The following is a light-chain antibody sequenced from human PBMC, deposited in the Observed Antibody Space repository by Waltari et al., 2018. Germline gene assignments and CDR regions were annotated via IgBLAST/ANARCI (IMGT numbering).Light chain of an antibody. CDR3: QQINTYPWT. J-gene: IGKJ1*01. Sequence: IQLTQSPSFLSASTGDTVTITCRASPDISRFLAWYQQKSGKAPKLLISAASTLQRGVPFRFSGSGSGTEFTLTISGLQPEDFATYYCQQINTYPWTFGQGTKVEIK. V-gene: IGKV1-9*01. CDR2: AAS. CDR1: PDISRF.